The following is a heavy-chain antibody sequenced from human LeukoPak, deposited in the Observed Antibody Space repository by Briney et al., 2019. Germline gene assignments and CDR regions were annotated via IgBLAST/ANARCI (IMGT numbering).Heavy chain of an antibody. V-gene: IGHV4-31*03. CDR1: GGSISSGGYF. D-gene: IGHD5-24*01. J-gene: IGHJ3*02. CDR3: ARDLVRDGYRDAFDI. CDR2: IYYSGST. Sequence: SSETLSLTCTVSGGSISSGGYFWSWIRQHPGKGLEWIGYIYYSGSTYYNPSLKSRVTISVDTSKNQFSLKLSSVTAADAAVYYCARDLVRDGYRDAFDIWGQGTMVTVSS.